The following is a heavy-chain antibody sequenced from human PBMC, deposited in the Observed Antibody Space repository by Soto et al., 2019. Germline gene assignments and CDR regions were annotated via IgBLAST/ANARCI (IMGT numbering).Heavy chain of an antibody. D-gene: IGHD1-20*01. CDR1: GFAIRTSGVG. CDR3: AHRRGGYNWDDGYFDD. CDR2: TYWDDDN. V-gene: IGHV2-5*02. J-gene: IGHJ4*02. Sequence: SGPTLVNPAQTLTLAYTFSGFAIRTSGVGVGWIRQPPVKALEWLAFTYWDDDNRYNPSLKSRLTVAKDASKSQVVLLMTSMDPVDTATYYCAHRRGGYNWDDGYFDDWGQGTLVTVSS.